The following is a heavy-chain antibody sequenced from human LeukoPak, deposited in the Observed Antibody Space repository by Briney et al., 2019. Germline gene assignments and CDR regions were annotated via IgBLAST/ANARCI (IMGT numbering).Heavy chain of an antibody. D-gene: IGHD2-2*01. CDR1: VGTFSSYT. CDR2: IIPILGIA. CDR3: ARTGEEYCSSTSCYNWFDP. Sequence: SAKVSPKASVGTFSSYTLSWVPHTPGPGLEWMGRIIPILGIANYAQKFQGRVTITADKSTSTAYMELSSLRSEDTAVYYCARTGEEYCSSTSCYNWFDPWGQGTLVTVSS. J-gene: IGHJ5*02. V-gene: IGHV1-69*02.